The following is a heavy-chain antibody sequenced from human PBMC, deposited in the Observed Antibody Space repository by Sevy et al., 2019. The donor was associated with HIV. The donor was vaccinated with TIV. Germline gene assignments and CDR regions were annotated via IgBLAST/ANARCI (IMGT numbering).Heavy chain of an antibody. D-gene: IGHD3-10*01. CDR2: ISHDGRNNK. J-gene: IGHJ5*02. CDR1: GFTFSEYG. V-gene: IGHV3-33*08. Sequence: GGSLRLSCVASGFTFSEYGMHWVRQAPGKGLEWGAVISHDGRNNKYNEDSVKGRFTISRDNSKNTLYLQMNSLRAEDTAIYYCARDRGEILRSAFKSWGQGTRVTVSS. CDR3: ARDRGEILRSAFKS.